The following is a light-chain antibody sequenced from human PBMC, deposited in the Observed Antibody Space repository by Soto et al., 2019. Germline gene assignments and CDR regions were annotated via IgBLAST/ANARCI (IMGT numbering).Light chain of an antibody. J-gene: IGLJ3*02. CDR3: SSFATSSTVV. V-gene: IGLV2-14*01. CDR2: GVT. Sequence: QSALTQPASVSGSPGQSITISCTGTISDVGSYHYVSWYQQHPGKAPQLMIYGVTIRPSGVSSRFSGSKSGNTASLTISGLQAEDEADYYCSSFATSSTVVFGGGTQLPVL. CDR1: ISDVGSYHY.